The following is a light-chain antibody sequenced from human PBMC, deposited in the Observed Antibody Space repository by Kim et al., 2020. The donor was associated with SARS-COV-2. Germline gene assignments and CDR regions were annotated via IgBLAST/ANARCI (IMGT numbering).Light chain of an antibody. J-gene: IGKJ3*01. CDR1: QSINTY. V-gene: IGKV1-39*01. Sequence: ASLGDKVTLACPASQSINTYLNLYPQKPGKAPKLLIYAASTLQSGVPSRFSGSGSETDFTLTISSLQPEDFATYFCQQSYITPFTFGPGTKVDIK. CDR3: QQSYITPFT. CDR2: AAS.